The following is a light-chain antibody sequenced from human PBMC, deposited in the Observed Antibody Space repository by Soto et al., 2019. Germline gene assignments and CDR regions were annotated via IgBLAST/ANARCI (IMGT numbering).Light chain of an antibody. Sequence: DIQMTQSPSTVSASVGDRVTITCRASQGITTWLAWYQQKPGKAPRLLIYAASDLQSGIPSRFSGSGSGTAFTLTISSLQPEDFAIYYCQQTDNFPLTFGGGTKVEIK. CDR2: AAS. V-gene: IGKV1-12*01. CDR1: QGITTW. J-gene: IGKJ4*01. CDR3: QQTDNFPLT.